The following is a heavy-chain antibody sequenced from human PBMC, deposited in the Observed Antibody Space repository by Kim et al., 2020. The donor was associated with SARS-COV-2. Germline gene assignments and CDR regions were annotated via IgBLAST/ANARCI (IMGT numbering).Heavy chain of an antibody. J-gene: IGHJ4*02. CDR1: GFTFSSYA. CDR2: ISGSGGST. V-gene: IGHV3-23*01. Sequence: GGSLRLSCAASGFTFSSYAMSWVRQAPGKGLEWVSAISGSGGSTYYADSVKGRFTISRDNSKNTLYLQMNSLRAEDTAVYYCAKGTYYDFWSGYCTFDYWGQGTLVTVSS. CDR3: AKGTYYDFWSGYCTFDY. D-gene: IGHD3-3*01.